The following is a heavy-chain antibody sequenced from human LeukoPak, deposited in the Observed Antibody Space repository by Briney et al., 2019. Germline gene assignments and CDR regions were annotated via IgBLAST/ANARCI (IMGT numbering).Heavy chain of an antibody. CDR1: GYTFTNYW. V-gene: IGHV5-51*01. J-gene: IGHJ4*02. Sequence: GESLKISCKASGYTFTNYWIGWVRQMPGRGLEWMAIIYPGDSDTRYSPSFQGQVTISADKSINTAYVQWSSLKAPDTAMYYCARHEREGSSGYKAPFDYWGQGTLVTVSS. CDR3: ARHEREGSSGYKAPFDY. D-gene: IGHD3-22*01. CDR2: IYPGDSDT.